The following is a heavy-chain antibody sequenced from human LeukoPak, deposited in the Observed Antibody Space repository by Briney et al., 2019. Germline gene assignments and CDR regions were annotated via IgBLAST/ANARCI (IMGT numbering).Heavy chain of an antibody. CDR1: GFTFSNYW. J-gene: IGHJ4*02. Sequence: PGGSLRLSCAASGFTFSNYWMHWVRQAPGKGLVWVSRINSDGINTSYADSVKGRFTISRDNAKNTLYLQMNSLRAEDTAVYYCAKDRRYYDFWSGYYRGGHKGRDYSYYFDYWGQGTLVTVSS. CDR3: AKDRRYYDFWSGYYRGGHKGRDYSYYFDY. V-gene: IGHV3-74*01. CDR2: INSDGINT. D-gene: IGHD3-3*01.